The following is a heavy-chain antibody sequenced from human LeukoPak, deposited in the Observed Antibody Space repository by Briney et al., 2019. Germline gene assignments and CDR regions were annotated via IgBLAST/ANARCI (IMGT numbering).Heavy chain of an antibody. V-gene: IGHV5-51*01. CDR1: GYSFTSFW. D-gene: IGHD5-24*01. CDR3: ARPKVGGYNYGFDY. Sequence: GESLKISCKGSGYSFTSFWIGWVRQMPGKGLEWMGIIYPGDSETRYSPSFQGQVTFSADNSITTAYLHWSSLKASDTAMYYCARPKVGGYNYGFDYWGQGTLVTVSS. J-gene: IGHJ4*02. CDR2: IYPGDSET.